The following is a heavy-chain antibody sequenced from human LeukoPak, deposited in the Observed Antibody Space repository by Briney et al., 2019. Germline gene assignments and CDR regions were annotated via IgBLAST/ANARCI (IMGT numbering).Heavy chain of an antibody. CDR3: ARDSPTYYFDY. CDR1: GGSISSGTFS. V-gene: IGHV4-31*03. Sequence: SETLSLTCTVSGGSISSGTFSWTWIRQHPGKDLEWIGYIYSSGSNFYNPSLKGRVTISVDTSKNQFSLKLSSVTAADTAAYYCARDSPTYYFDYWGQGTLVTVSS. CDR2: IYSSGSN. J-gene: IGHJ4*02.